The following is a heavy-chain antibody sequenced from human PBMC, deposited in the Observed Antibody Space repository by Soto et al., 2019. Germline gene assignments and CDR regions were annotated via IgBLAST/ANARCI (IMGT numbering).Heavy chain of an antibody. D-gene: IGHD3-3*02. V-gene: IGHV4-4*02. CDR3: ARVLGNDAFVI. CDR2: IYHSGST. CDR1: GGSISSSNW. Sequence: QVQLQESGPGLVKPSGTLSLTCAVSGGSISSSNWWSWVRQPPGKGLEWIGEIYHSGSTNYNPSHTRRLTVSVDESKNQCSLKLSAVTAADTAVYYCARVLGNDAFVIWGQGTMVTVSS. J-gene: IGHJ3*02.